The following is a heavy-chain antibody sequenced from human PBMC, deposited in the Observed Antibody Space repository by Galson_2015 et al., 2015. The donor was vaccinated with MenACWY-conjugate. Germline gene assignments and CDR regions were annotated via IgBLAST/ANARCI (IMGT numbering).Heavy chain of an antibody. Sequence: SLRLSCAASGFTVSRYWMTWVRQAPGKGLEWVANINQDGRDKSYVDSVKGRFAISKDNAKNSMFLQMNRLTAEDTAVYYCARVDYNANGNVYWGQGTLVTVSS. J-gene: IGHJ1*01. D-gene: IGHD4-11*01. CDR1: GFTVSRYW. CDR2: INQDGRDK. CDR3: ARVDYNANGNVY. V-gene: IGHV3-7*03.